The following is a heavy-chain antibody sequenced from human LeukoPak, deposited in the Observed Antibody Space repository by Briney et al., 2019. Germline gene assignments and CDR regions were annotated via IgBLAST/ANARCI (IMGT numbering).Heavy chain of an antibody. CDR3: ARDLASDYGGIPFDY. D-gene: IGHD4-23*01. CDR1: GFTFSSYW. V-gene: IGHV3-7*01. J-gene: IGHJ4*02. Sequence: PGGSLRLSCPASGFTFSSYWMTWVRQAPGKGLEWVANIKQDVSEKYFVDSVRGRFTISRDNAKNSLYLQMNSLRAEDTAVYYCARDLASDYGGIPFDYWGQGTLVTVSS. CDR2: IKQDVSEK.